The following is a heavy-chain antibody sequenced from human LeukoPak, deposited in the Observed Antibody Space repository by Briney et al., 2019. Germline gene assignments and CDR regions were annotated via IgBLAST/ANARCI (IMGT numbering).Heavy chain of an antibody. CDR1: GYTFTSYD. Sequence: ASVNVSCKASGYTFTSYDINWVRQATGQGLEWMGWMNPNSGNTGYAQKFQGRVTMTRNTSISTAYMELSSLRSEDTAVYYCARHLAVAGTKVEFDPWGQGTLVTVSS. D-gene: IGHD6-19*01. V-gene: IGHV1-8*01. J-gene: IGHJ5*02. CDR3: ARHLAVAGTKVEFDP. CDR2: MNPNSGNT.